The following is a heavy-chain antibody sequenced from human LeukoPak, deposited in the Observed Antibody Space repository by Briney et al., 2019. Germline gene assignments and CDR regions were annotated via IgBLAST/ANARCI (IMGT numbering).Heavy chain of an antibody. D-gene: IGHD2-15*01. CDR1: GFTFSSYS. CDR2: IGSTGAYI. Sequence: GGSLRLSCAASGFTFSSYSMNWVRQAPGKGLEWLSSIGSTGAYIFYADSVKGRFTVSRDNAKNSLYLQMNSLRAEDTAVYYCARDRWELLRSVDYWGQGTLVTVSS. J-gene: IGHJ4*02. CDR3: ARDRWELLRSVDY. V-gene: IGHV3-21*01.